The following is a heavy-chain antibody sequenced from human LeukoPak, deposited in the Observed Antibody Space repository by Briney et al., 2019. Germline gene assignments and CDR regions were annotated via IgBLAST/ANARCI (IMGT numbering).Heavy chain of an antibody. CDR1: GYTFISYA. Sequence: GASVKVSCKASGYTFISYAMNWVRQAPGQGLEWMGWINTNTANPTYAQGFTGRFVFSLDTSVSTAYLQISSLKAEDTAVYYCARDHRAAAGTTFDYWGQGTLVTVSS. J-gene: IGHJ4*02. CDR3: ARDHRAAAGTTFDY. V-gene: IGHV7-4-1*02. CDR2: INTNTANP. D-gene: IGHD6-13*01.